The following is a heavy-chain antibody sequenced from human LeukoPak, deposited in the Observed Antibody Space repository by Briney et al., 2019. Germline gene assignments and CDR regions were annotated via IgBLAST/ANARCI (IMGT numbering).Heavy chain of an antibody. Sequence: EASVKVSCKASGGTFSSYAISWVRQAPGQGLEWMGGIIPIFGTANYAQKFQGRVTITADESTSTAYMELSSLRSEDTAVYYCARNPYHGSSFDYYYYYMDVWGKGTTVTVSS. CDR2: IIPIFGTA. CDR1: GGTFSSYA. CDR3: ARNPYHGSSFDYYYYYMDV. J-gene: IGHJ6*03. V-gene: IGHV1-69*13. D-gene: IGHD6-6*01.